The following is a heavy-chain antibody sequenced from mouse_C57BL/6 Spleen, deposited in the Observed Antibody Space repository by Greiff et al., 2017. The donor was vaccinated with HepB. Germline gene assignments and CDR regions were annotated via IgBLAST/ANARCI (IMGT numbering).Heavy chain of an antibody. CDR2: INPNNGGT. V-gene: IGHV1-22*01. D-gene: IGHD1-1*01. J-gene: IGHJ1*03. Sequence: VQLKQSGPELVKPGASVKMSCKASGYTFTDYNMHWVKQSHGKSLEWIGYINPNNGGTSYNQKFKGKATLTVNKSSSTAYMELRSLTSEDSAVYYCAREAYYYGSSYVGYFDVWGTGTTVTVSS. CDR1: GYTFTDYN. CDR3: AREAYYYGSSYVGYFDV.